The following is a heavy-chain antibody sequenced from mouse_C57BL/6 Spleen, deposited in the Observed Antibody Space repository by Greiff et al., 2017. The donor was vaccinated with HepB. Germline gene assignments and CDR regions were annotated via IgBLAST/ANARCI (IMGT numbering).Heavy chain of an antibody. CDR2: ISGGGGNT. J-gene: IGHJ1*03. CDR3: ARPITTVVATDWYFDV. D-gene: IGHD1-1*01. Sequence: VQLKESGGGLVKPGGSLKLSCAASGFTFSSYTMSWVRQTPEKRLEWVATISGGGGNTYYPDSVKGRFTISRDNAKNTLYLQMSSLRSEDTALYYCARPITTVVATDWYFDVWGTGTTVTVSS. V-gene: IGHV5-9*01. CDR1: GFTFSSYT.